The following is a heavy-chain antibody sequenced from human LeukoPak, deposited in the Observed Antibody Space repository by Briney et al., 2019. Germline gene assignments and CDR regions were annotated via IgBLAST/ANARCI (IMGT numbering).Heavy chain of an antibody. CDR1: GGSFSGYY. Sequence: KPSETLSLTCAVYGGSFSGYYWSWIRQPPGKGLEWMGEINHSGSTNYNPSLKSRVTISVDTYKTQFSLKLSSVTAADTAVYYCARASSYYDILTGPLAVGYMDVWGKGTTVTVSS. V-gene: IGHV4-34*01. J-gene: IGHJ6*03. D-gene: IGHD3-9*01. CDR3: ARASSYYDILTGPLAVGYMDV. CDR2: INHSGST.